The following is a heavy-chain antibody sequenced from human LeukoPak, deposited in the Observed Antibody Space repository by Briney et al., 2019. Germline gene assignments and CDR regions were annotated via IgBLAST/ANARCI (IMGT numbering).Heavy chain of an antibody. D-gene: IGHD6-13*01. V-gene: IGHV1-69*13. Sequence: VATVKVSCKASVGTFSSYATSWVRQAPGQGLESMGGIIPIFGTANNAQKFRGRVTITADESTSTAYMELSSLRSEDTAVYYCAREARIAAAGRFDYWGQGTLVTVSS. CDR1: VGTFSSYA. CDR2: IIPIFGTA. CDR3: AREARIAAAGRFDY. J-gene: IGHJ4*02.